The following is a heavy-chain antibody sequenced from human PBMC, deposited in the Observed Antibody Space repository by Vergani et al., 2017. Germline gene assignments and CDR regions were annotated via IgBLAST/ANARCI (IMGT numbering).Heavy chain of an antibody. Sequence: EVQLVESGGGLVQPGGSLRLSCAASGFTFSSYWMSWVRQAPGKGLEWVANIKQDGSEKYYADSVKGRFTISRDNAKNSLYLQMNSLRAEDTAVYYCARGHDYSTQGFDYWGQGTLVTVSS. V-gene: IGHV3-7*01. CDR2: IKQDGSEK. CDR3: ARGHDYSTQGFDY. J-gene: IGHJ4*01. CDR1: GFTFSSYW. D-gene: IGHD4-11*01.